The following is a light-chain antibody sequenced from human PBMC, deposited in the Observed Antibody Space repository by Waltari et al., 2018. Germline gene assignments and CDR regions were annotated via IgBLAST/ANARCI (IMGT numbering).Light chain of an antibody. CDR2: DAT. V-gene: IGKV1-33*01. CDR1: QDIRNY. J-gene: IGKJ2*01. CDR3: QQYDNPLYT. Sequence: DIQMTQSTTSLSASVGDRVTITCQASQDIRNYLNWDQQKPGKAPKHRIYDATNLETGVPSMFGGSGAGTDVSFTISCLQPEDIATYYCQQYDNPLYTFDQGTKLEIK.